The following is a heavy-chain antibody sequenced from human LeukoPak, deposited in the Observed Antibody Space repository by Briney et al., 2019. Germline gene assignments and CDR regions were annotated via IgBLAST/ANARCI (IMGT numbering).Heavy chain of an antibody. CDR2: ISAYNGNK. Sequence: GASVKVSCEASGYTFASYGISWVRQAPGQELEWMGWISAYNGNKNYAQKFQGRVTMTTDTSTSTAYMELRSLTSDDTAVYFCARDRSGNYGRPFDYWGQGALVTVSS. J-gene: IGHJ4*02. V-gene: IGHV1-18*01. D-gene: IGHD3-10*01. CDR1: GYTFASYG. CDR3: ARDRSGNYGRPFDY.